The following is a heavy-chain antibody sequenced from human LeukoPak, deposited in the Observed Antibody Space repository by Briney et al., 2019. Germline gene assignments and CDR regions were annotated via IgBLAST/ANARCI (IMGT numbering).Heavy chain of an antibody. V-gene: IGHV4-34*01. J-gene: IGHJ6*04. D-gene: IGHD3-10*01. CDR2: INHSGST. CDR1: GGSFSGYY. CDR3: ARIQWFGESYYYYGMDV. Sequence: SETLSLTCAVYGGSFSGYYWSWIRQPPGKGLEWFGEINHSGSTNYNPSLKSRVTISVDTSKNQFSLKLSSVTAADTAVYYCARIQWFGESYYYYGMDVWGKGTTVTVSS.